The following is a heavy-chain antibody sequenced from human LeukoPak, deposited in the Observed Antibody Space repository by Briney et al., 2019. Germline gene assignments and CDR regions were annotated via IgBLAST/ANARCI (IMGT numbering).Heavy chain of an antibody. J-gene: IGHJ4*02. V-gene: IGHV3-23*01. CDR1: GFTFSSYA. Sequence: GGSLRLSWAAAGFTFSSYAMSWVRQAPGKGLEWVSPISGGAGSTNYADSVKGRFTFSRDNSKNTMYLKVNSVRAEDTAVYYCAKRGLVGAREYYFDYWGQGTLVTVSS. CDR2: ISGGAGST. D-gene: IGHD1-26*01. CDR3: AKRGLVGAREYYFDY.